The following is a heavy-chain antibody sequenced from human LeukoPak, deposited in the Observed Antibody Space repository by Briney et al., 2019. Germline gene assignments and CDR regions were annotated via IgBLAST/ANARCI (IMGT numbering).Heavy chain of an antibody. CDR2: INQDGSQK. CDR1: GFTFSSYA. J-gene: IGHJ4*02. CDR3: AKDVAWGRMDL. V-gene: IGHV3-7*01. D-gene: IGHD3/OR15-3a*01. Sequence: GGSLRLSCAASGFTFSSYAMHWVRQAPGKGLEWVAIINQDGSQKYYVDSVKGRFTISRDNAKNSLYLQMDSLRVEDTAVYHCAKDVAWGRMDLWGQGTLATVSS.